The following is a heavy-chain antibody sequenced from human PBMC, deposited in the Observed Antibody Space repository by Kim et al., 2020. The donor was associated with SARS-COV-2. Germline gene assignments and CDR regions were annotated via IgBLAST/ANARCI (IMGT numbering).Heavy chain of an antibody. D-gene: IGHD3-22*01. CDR2: IIPIFGTA. CDR1: GGTFSSYA. CDR3: ARDLTYYYDSSGYSGEYYFDY. Sequence: SVKVSCKASGGTFSSYAISWVRQAPGQGLEWMGGIIPIFGTANYAQKFQGRVTITADESTSTAYMELSSLRSEDTAVYYCARDLTYYYDSSGYSGEYYFDYWGQGTLVTVSS. V-gene: IGHV1-69*13. J-gene: IGHJ4*02.